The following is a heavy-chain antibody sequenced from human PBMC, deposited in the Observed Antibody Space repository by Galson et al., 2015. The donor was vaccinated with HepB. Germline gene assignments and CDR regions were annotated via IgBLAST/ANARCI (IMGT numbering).Heavy chain of an antibody. CDR3: ARDRVYRFDF. V-gene: IGHV1-18*01. CDR1: GYTFTING. D-gene: IGHD2/OR15-2a*01. Sequence: SVKVSCKASGYTFTINGISWVRQTPGQGLEWLGWISSNGGNTKYAQKYQGRITLTRDTSASTAYLELRSLRSDDTAMYYCARDRVYRFDFWGQGTLVTVSS. J-gene: IGHJ4*02. CDR2: ISSNGGNT.